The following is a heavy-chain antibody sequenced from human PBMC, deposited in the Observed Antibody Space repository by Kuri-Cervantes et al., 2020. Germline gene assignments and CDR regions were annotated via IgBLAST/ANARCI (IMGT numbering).Heavy chain of an antibody. Sequence: ESLKISCAVSGGSISSGGYSWSWIRQPPGKGLEWIGYIYYSGSTNYNPSLKSRVTISVDTSKNQFSLKLSSVTAADTAVYYCARDVGYCSSTSCFNWFDPWGQGTLVTVSS. CDR1: GGSISSGGYS. V-gene: IGHV4-61*08. CDR2: IYYSGST. J-gene: IGHJ5*02. CDR3: ARDVGYCSSTSCFNWFDP. D-gene: IGHD2-2*01.